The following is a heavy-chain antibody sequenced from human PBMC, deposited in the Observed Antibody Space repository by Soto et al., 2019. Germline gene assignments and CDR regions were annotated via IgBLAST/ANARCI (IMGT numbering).Heavy chain of an antibody. D-gene: IGHD2-2*02. CDR2: INSNTGGT. J-gene: IGHJ4*02. CDR1: GYTFSGHY. CDR3: ARGGYQLLYSLDY. V-gene: IGHV1-2*02. Sequence: QVQLVQSGAEVKKPGTSVKVSCKASGYTFSGHYTHWVRQAPGQGLEWMGWINSNTGGTNYAQKFQGKVTMTRDRSISTAYMELNSLRSDDTAVYYCARGGYQLLYSLDYWGQGTLVTVSS.